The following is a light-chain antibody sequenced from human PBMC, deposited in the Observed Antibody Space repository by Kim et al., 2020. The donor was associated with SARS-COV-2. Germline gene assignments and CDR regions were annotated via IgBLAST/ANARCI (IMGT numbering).Light chain of an antibody. V-gene: IGKV3-20*01. Sequence: EIVLTQSPGTLSLSPGERATLSCRASQSVSSNYLAWYPQKPGQAPRLLIYGASSRATGIPDRFSGSGSGTDFTLTITRLEPEDFAVYYCQQYSSSPATFGQGTKVDIK. CDR2: GAS. CDR3: QQYSSSPAT. CDR1: QSVSSNY. J-gene: IGKJ1*01.